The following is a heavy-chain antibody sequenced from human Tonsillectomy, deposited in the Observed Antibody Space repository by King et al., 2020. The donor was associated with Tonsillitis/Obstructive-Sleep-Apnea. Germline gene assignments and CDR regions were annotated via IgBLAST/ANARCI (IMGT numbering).Heavy chain of an antibody. D-gene: IGHD2-2*01. CDR1: VVTFSTYD. V-gene: IGHV3-13*01. J-gene: IGHJ3*02. CDR2: LSMTADT. Sequence: VQLVESGGGLVQPGGSLRLSCAASVVTFSTYDMHWVRQATGEGLEWVSGLSMTADTHYRDSVKGRFTISRENAKNSLYLQMNSLRAVDTAVYYCARGTYCNSTTCYDHAFDIWGQGTMVTVSS. CDR3: ARGTYCNSTTCYDHAFDI.